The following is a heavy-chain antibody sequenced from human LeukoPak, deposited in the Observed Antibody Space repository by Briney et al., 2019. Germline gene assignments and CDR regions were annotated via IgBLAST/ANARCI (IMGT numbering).Heavy chain of an antibody. D-gene: IGHD6-13*01. J-gene: IGHJ4*02. V-gene: IGHV6-1*01. CDR2: TYYRSRWTF. CDR1: GDSVSSNIAA. Sequence: SQTLSLTCAISGDSVSSNIAAWNWFRQSPSRGLEWLGRTYYRSRWTFEYAVSVKGRITFKSDTSKNQVSLHLTSVTPDDTALYYCARDLSAGADYWGQGILATVSS. CDR3: ARDLSAGADY.